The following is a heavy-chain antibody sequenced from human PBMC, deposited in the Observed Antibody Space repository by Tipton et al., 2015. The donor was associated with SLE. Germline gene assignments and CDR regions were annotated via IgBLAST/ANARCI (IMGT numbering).Heavy chain of an antibody. CDR3: ASRIAARPFDY. J-gene: IGHJ4*02. CDR1: GGSFSGYY. V-gene: IGHV4-34*01. CDR2: INHSGST. D-gene: IGHD6-6*01. Sequence: TLSLTCAVYGGSFSGYYWSWIRQPPGKGLEWIGEINHSGSTNYNPSLKSRVTISVDKSKNQFSLKLSSVTAADTAVYYCASRIAARPFDYWGQGTLVTVSS.